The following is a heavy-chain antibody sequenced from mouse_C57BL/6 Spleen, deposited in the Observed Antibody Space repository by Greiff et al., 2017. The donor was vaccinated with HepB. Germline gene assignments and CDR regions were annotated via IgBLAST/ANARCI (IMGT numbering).Heavy chain of an antibody. CDR2: IRSKSNNYAT. V-gene: IGHV10-1*01. J-gene: IGHJ4*01. CDR1: GFSLNTYA. D-gene: IGHD2-5*01. Sequence: EVQLVESGGGLVQPKGSLKLSCAASGFSLNTYAMNWVRQAPGKGLEWVARIRSKSNNYATYYADSVKDRFTISRDDSESMLYLQMNNLKTEDTAMYYCVRDSNYAMDYWGQGTSVTVSS. CDR3: VRDSNYAMDY.